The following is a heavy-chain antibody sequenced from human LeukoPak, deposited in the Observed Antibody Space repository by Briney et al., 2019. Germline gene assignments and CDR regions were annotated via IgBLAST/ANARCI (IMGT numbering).Heavy chain of an antibody. CDR2: IYSGGST. CDR1: GFTVSSNY. CDR3: ARVEGYCSGGSCYFGYFDY. J-gene: IGHJ4*02. D-gene: IGHD2-15*01. Sequence: GGSLRLSCAASGFTVSSNYMSWVRQAPGKGLEWVSVIYSGGSTYYADSVKGRFTISRDNSKNTLYLQMNSLRAEDTAVYYYARVEGYCSGGSCYFGYFDYWGQGTLVTVSS. V-gene: IGHV3-66*01.